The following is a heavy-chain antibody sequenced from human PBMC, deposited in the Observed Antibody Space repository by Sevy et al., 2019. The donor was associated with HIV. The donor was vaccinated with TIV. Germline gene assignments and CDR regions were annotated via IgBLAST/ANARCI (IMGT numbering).Heavy chain of an antibody. CDR3: ARLHYSSSSVNSPPFDY. J-gene: IGHJ4*02. V-gene: IGHV5-51*01. Sequence: GESLKISCKGSGYSFSNFWIGWVRQVPGKGLEWMGIIYPGDSDSRYSTSFQGQVSISADKSISTAYLQWSSLKAPDTAMYYCARLHYSSSSVNSPPFDYWGQGTLVTVSS. D-gene: IGHD6-6*01. CDR2: IYPGDSDS. CDR1: GYSFSNFW.